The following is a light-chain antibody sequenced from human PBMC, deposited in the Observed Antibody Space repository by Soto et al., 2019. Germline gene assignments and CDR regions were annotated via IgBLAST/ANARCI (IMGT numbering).Light chain of an antibody. CDR3: QQSFSYPQT. J-gene: IGKJ1*01. Sequence: DIQMTQSPSSLSASVGDTVTVTCRASQTIVTWLNWYQQKPGKAPELLIYAASSLHSGVPSRFSGSGSGTDFTLTISSLQPEDFATYYCQQSFSYPQTFGRGTKVEVK. CDR1: QTIVTW. CDR2: AAS. V-gene: IGKV1-39*01.